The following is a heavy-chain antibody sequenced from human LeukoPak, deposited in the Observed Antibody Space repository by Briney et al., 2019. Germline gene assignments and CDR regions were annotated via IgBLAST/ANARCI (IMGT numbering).Heavy chain of an antibody. CDR2: IYYSGST. CDR1: GGSICSYY. J-gene: IGHJ4*02. V-gene: IGHV4-59*01. CDR3: ARVNYDFWSGYYWTYYFDY. Sequence: SETLSLTCTVSGGSICSYYWSWIRQPPGKGLEWIGYIYYSGSTNYNPSLKSRVTISVDTSKNQFSLKLSSVTAADTAVYYCARVNYDFWSGYYWTYYFDYWGQGTLVTVSS. D-gene: IGHD3-3*01.